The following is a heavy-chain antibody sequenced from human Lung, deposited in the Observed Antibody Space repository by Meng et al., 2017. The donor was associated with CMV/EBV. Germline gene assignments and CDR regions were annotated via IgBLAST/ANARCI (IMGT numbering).Heavy chain of an antibody. CDR3: EKGLNAGRPNS. J-gene: IGHJ4*02. CDR2: INENGGSP. V-gene: IGHV3-23*01. CDR1: GFIFSDYI. D-gene: IGHD6-6*01. Sequence: GESLKISCAASGFIFSDYIMSWVRQGPGRGLDWVSAINENGGSPYYADSVKGRFTISRDKSKNTVSLQMDSLKVEDTATYYCEKGLNAGRPNSWGQGTLVTVSS.